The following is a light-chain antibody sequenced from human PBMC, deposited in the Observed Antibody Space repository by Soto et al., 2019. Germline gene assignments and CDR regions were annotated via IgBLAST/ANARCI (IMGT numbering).Light chain of an antibody. J-gene: IGLJ1*01. Sequence: QSALTQPASVSGSPGQSITISCTGISSDIGAYKYVSWYQQRPGKAPKVIIYDVNNRPSGVSHRFSASKSGNTASLTISGLQGEDEADYYCSSYTVSSTQIVFGTGTKVTVL. CDR3: SSYTVSSTQIV. V-gene: IGLV2-14*01. CDR2: DVN. CDR1: SSDIGAYKY.